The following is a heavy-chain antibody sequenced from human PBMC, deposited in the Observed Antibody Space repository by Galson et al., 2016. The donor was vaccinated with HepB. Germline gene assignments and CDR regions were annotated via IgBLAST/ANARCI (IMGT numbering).Heavy chain of an antibody. J-gene: IGHJ3*02. V-gene: IGHV4-34*01. D-gene: IGHD6-13*01. CDR2: INHSGGT. Sequence: ETLSLTCGVYGASISGYYWSWIRQPPGKGLDWIGAINHSGGTNHNPSLKSRVTISVDTSKNQFFLKLKSVNAADTAVYYCARGSSNWPAGAFDIWGQGTKVLVSS. CDR3: ARGSSNWPAGAFDI. CDR1: GASISGYY.